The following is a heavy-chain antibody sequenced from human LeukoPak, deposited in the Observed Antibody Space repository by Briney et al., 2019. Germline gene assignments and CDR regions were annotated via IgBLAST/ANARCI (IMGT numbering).Heavy chain of an antibody. Sequence: GGSLRLSCAASRFTFSNYGMHWVRQAPGKGLEWVAVISYDGSNKYYADSVKGRFTISRDNSKNTLYLQMNSLRAEDTAVYYCAKTDIVGAFDYWGQGTLVTVSS. J-gene: IGHJ4*02. CDR3: AKTDIVGAFDY. CDR1: RFTFSNYG. CDR2: ISYDGSNK. D-gene: IGHD1-26*01. V-gene: IGHV3-30*18.